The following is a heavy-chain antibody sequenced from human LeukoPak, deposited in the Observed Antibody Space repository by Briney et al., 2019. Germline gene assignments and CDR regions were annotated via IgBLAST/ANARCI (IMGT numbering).Heavy chain of an antibody. V-gene: IGHV3-23*01. Sequence: GGSLRLSCAASGFTFSSYAMSWVRQAPGKGLEWVSVIVGSGGSSYYADSVKGRFTISRDNSKNTLYLHMNGLRVEDTAVYYCAKGDRVGATGVAYWGQGTLVTVS. CDR1: GFTFSSYA. CDR3: AKGDRVGATGVAY. CDR2: IVGSGGSS. J-gene: IGHJ4*02. D-gene: IGHD1-26*01.